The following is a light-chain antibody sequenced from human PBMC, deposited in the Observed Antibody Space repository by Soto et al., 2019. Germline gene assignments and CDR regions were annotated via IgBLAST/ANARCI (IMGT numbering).Light chain of an antibody. Sequence: EIVLTQSPGTLSLSPGERATLSCRASQSVSSSYLAWYQQKPGQAPRLLIYGASSRATGIPDRFSGSGSETNFTLTISRLVPEDFAVYYCQQYGSSPVTFGGGTKVDIK. CDR1: QSVSSSY. V-gene: IGKV3-20*01. J-gene: IGKJ4*01. CDR3: QQYGSSPVT. CDR2: GAS.